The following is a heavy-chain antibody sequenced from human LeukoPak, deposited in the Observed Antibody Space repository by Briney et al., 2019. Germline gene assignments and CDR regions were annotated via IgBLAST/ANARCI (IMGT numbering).Heavy chain of an antibody. J-gene: IGHJ4*02. V-gene: IGHV3-74*01. CDR3: ASASSHRIAAGDDY. D-gene: IGHD6-13*01. CDR1: GFTFSNYW. Sequence: GGSLRLSCAAFGFTFSNYWMHWVRQAPGKGLVWVSRIYSDGSSRSYADSVKGRFTISRDNAKNTLYLQMNSLRAEDTAVYYCASASSHRIAAGDDYWGQGTLVTVSS. CDR2: IYSDGSSR.